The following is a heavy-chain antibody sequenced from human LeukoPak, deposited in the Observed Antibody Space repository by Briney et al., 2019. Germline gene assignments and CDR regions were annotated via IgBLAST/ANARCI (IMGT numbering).Heavy chain of an antibody. CDR2: ISAYNGNT. Sequence: SVKVSCKASGYTFTSYGISWVRQAPGQGLEWMGWISAYNGNTNYAQKFQGRVTMTRDTSASTVYMELSSLRSEDTAVYYCASVYKYGMDVWGQGTTVTVSS. V-gene: IGHV1-18*01. J-gene: IGHJ6*02. CDR1: GYTFTSYG. CDR3: ASVYKYGMDV.